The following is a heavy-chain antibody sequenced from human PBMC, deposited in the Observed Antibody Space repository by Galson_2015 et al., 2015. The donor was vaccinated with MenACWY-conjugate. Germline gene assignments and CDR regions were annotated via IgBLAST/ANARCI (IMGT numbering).Heavy chain of an antibody. CDR3: TTHKPDSWGGLLFHFYMDV. CDR1: ASTFTNAY. CDR2: LKSQTDGGKT. V-gene: IGHV3-15*01. J-gene: IGHJ6*03. D-gene: IGHD2-21*01. Sequence: SLRLSCAGSASTFTNAYMSWVRQAPGKGLEWVGRLKSQTDGGKTDYAAPVKGRFTISRDASKNTLYLQMSSLKIEDTAVYYCTTHKPDSWGGLLFHFYMDVWGKGTTVTVSS.